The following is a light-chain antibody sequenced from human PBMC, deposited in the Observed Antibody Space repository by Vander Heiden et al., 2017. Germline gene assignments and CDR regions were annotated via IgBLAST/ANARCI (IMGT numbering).Light chain of an antibody. CDR3: CSYGGSNNLV. V-gene: IGLV2-23*02. CDR1: SSDVGTYKL. J-gene: IGLJ2*01. CDR2: EVS. Sequence: QSALTQTAAVSGSPGQSITISCTGTSSDVGTYKLVSWYQQHPGKAPKLMIYEVSKRPSGVSNRFSGSKSGNTASLTISGLQAEDEADHHCCSYGGSNNLVFGGGTKVTVL.